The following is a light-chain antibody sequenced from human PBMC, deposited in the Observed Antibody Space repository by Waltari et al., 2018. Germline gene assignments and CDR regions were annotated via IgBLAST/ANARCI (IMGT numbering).Light chain of an antibody. CDR3: MQALQTPWT. CDR2: GAS. Sequence: VLTQSPDTLSLSPGERATLSCRASQSLTRRYLAWYQQKPGQAPRLLIYGASNRAAGIPYRFSGSGSGTDFTLQISSVEAEDVGIYYCMQALQTPWTFGQGTRVEI. CDR1: QSLTRRY. V-gene: IGKV3-20*01. J-gene: IGKJ1*01.